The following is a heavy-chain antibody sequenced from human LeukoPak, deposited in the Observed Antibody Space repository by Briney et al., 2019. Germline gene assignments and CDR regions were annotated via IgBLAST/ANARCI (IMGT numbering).Heavy chain of an antibody. D-gene: IGHD3-16*01. V-gene: IGHV4-34*01. CDR3: ARSYTSRDDGFDH. CDR2: INHSGST. Sequence: PSETLSLTCAVYGGSFSGYYWSWIRQPPGKGLEWIGEINHSGSTNYNPSLKSRLTISLDTPKNQFSLNLGSVTAADTAVYYCARSYTSRDDGFDHWGQGTLVTVSS. J-gene: IGHJ4*02. CDR1: GGSFSGYY.